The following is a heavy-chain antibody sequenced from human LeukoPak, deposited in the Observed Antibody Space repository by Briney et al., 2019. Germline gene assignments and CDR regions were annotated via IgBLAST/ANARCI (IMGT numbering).Heavy chain of an antibody. D-gene: IGHD3-10*01. V-gene: IGHV1-24*01. Sequence: GASVKVSCKVSGYTLTELSMHWVRQAPGKGLEWMGGFDPEDGETIYAQKFQGRVTMTEDTSTDTAYMELSSLRSEDTAVYYCATVPGYGSGIGWVNDYWGQGTLVTVSS. CDR2: FDPEDGET. CDR3: ATVPGYGSGIGWVNDY. CDR1: GYTLTELS. J-gene: IGHJ4*02.